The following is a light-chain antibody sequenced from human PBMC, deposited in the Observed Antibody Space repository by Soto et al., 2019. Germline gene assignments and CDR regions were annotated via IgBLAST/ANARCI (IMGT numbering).Light chain of an antibody. V-gene: IGLV1-40*01. CDR1: SSNIGAGYD. CDR2: GNI. J-gene: IGLJ1*01. Sequence: QSVLTQPPSVSGAPGQRVTISCTGSSSNIGAGYDVHWYQQLPGTAPKLLIYGNINRPSGVPDRFSSSKSGTSASLAITGLQAGDEADYYCQSYDSSLSGSEVFGTGT. CDR3: QSYDSSLSGSEV.